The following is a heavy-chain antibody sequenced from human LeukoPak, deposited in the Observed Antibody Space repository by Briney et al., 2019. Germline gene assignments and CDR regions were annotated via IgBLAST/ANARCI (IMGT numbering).Heavy chain of an antibody. CDR1: GFTFSSYA. V-gene: IGHV3-23*01. CDR3: AKPFHSRRYFDL. D-gene: IGHD3-16*01. Sequence: GGSLRLSCAASGFTFSSYAMSWVRQAPGKGLEWVPAISGSGGSTYYADSVKGRFTISRDNSKNTLYLQMNSLRAEDTAVYYCAKPFHSRRYFDLWGRGTLVTVSS. CDR2: ISGSGGST. J-gene: IGHJ2*01.